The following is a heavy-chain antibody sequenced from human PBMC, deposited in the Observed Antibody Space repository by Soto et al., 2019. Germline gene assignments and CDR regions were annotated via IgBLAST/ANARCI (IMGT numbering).Heavy chain of an antibody. V-gene: IGHV1-8*01. CDR1: GYTFTSYD. CDR2: MNPNSGNT. J-gene: IGHJ6*02. Sequence: ASVKVSCKASGYTFTSYDINWVRQATGQGLEWMGWMNPNSGNTDYAQKFQGRVTMTRNTSISTAYMELSSLRSGDTAVYYCARSLAPLYYYYGMDVWGQGTTVTVSS. CDR3: ARSLAPLYYYYGMDV.